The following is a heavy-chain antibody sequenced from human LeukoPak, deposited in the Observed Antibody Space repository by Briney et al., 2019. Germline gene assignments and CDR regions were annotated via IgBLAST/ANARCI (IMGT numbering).Heavy chain of an antibody. Sequence: SETLSHTCTVSGGSISSYYWSWIRQPPGKGLEWIGYIYYSGSTNYNPSLKSRVTISVDTSKNQFSLKLSSVTAADTAVYYCARDGGIGDIVVVPAALDAFDIWGQGTMVTVSS. CDR3: ARDGGIGDIVVVPAALDAFDI. V-gene: IGHV4-59*01. D-gene: IGHD2-2*01. CDR1: GGSISSYY. J-gene: IGHJ3*02. CDR2: IYYSGST.